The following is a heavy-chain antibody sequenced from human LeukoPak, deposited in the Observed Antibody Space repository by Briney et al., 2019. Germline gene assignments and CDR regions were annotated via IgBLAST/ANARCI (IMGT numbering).Heavy chain of an antibody. V-gene: IGHV3-7*01. CDR3: ARLGGSYYTY. CDR2: IKQDGGEK. Sequence: PGGSLRLSCVASGFAFSSYWMSWLRQAPGKGLDGVANIKQDGGEKYYVDSVKGRFTISRDNAKNSLFLQMNSPRVEDTAVYYCARLGGSYYTYWGQGTLVTVSS. J-gene: IGHJ4*02. D-gene: IGHD1-26*01. CDR1: GFAFSSYW.